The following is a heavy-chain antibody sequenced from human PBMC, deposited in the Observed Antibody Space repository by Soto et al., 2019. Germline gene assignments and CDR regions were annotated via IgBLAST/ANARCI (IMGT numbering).Heavy chain of an antibody. V-gene: IGHV1-2*02. CDR3: ARIEWKHPGYDNYDMDV. Sequence: QVQLVQSGPEVKKAGASVKVSCKASGYSFTGYYMHWVRQAPGQGLEWMGWINPNSGVTNYAQKFQGRVTMTRDTSVSTAYMELGRLKSDDTAVYFCARIEWKHPGYDNYDMDVWGHGTTVTVSS. D-gene: IGHD1-26*01. CDR1: GYSFTGYY. J-gene: IGHJ6*02. CDR2: INPNSGVT.